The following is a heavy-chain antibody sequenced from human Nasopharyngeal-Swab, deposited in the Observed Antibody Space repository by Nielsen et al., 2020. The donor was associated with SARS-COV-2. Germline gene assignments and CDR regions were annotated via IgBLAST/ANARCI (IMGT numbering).Heavy chain of an antibody. CDR1: GFTSSSYA. CDR2: ISYDGSKK. CDR3: ARDQESSWYTYYYYYGMDV. Sequence: GGSLRLSCAASGFTSSSYAMHWVRQAPGEVLEWVAVISYDGSKKYYADSVKGRFTISRDNSKNPLYLQMNSLRAEDTAVYYCARDQESSWYTYYYYYGMDVWGQGTTVTVSS. D-gene: IGHD6-13*01. J-gene: IGHJ6*02. V-gene: IGHV3-30-3*01.